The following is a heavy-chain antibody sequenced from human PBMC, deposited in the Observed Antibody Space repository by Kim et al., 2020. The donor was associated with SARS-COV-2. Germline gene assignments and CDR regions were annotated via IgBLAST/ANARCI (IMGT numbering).Heavy chain of an antibody. D-gene: IGHD3-10*01. Sequence: VKGQFTISRDNSKNPLYLQMNSLRAEDTAVYYCAKWYLVRDYPLYYGMDVWGQGTTVTVSS. J-gene: IGHJ6*02. V-gene: IGHV3-23*01. CDR3: AKWYLVRDYPLYYGMDV.